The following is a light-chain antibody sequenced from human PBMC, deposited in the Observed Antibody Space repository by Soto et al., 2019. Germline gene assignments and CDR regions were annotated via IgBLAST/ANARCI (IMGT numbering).Light chain of an antibody. CDR1: QSIRQW. Sequence: DIQMTQSPSTLSASVGDRVAITCRASQSIRQWVAWYQQKPGRAPELLIYDASKLKSGVPSRFSGSGSGTEFSLTITSLQTDDSAMYYCQQYNGYSWTFGRGTKVEIK. V-gene: IGKV1-5*01. J-gene: IGKJ1*01. CDR3: QQYNGYSWT. CDR2: DAS.